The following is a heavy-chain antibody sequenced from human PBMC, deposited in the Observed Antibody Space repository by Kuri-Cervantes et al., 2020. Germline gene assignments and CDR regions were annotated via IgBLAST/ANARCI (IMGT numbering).Heavy chain of an antibody. CDR1: GGSISSSSYY. V-gene: IGHV4-39*07. D-gene: IGHD2-2*01. CDR3: ARAGYCSSTSCSVLRYFYWSRRGMDV. Sequence: SETLSLTCTVSGGSISSSSYYWGWIRQPPGKGLEWIGSIYCSGSTYYNPSLKSRVTLSVDTSKNQFSLKLSSVTAADTAVYYCARAGYCSSTSCSVLRYFYWSRRGMDVWGQGTTVTVSS. CDR2: IYCSGST. J-gene: IGHJ6*02.